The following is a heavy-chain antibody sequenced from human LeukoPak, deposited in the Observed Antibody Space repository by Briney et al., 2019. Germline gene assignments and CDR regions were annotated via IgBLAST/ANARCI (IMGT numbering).Heavy chain of an antibody. Sequence: PGGSLRLSCAASGFNFYDYGMHWVRQVPGKGLEWVSGISWNSVSMDYADSVKGRFTISRDNAKNSVFLQMNSLRAEDTAVYYCANIKDTGTYYFDHWGQGTLVTVSS. V-gene: IGHV3-9*01. D-gene: IGHD3-10*01. CDR2: ISWNSVSM. J-gene: IGHJ4*02. CDR3: ANIKDTGTYYFDH. CDR1: GFNFYDYG.